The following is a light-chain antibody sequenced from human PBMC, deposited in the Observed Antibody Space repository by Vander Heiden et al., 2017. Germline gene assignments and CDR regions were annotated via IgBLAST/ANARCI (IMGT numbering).Light chain of an antibody. J-gene: IGKJ1*01. V-gene: IGKV1-39*01. CDR3: QQSYKTPRT. Sequence: DIQLTQSPSSLSASVGDRVTITCRASQTVIKYLNWSQQKTGKAPKLLIHGASSLQSGVPSRFSGSGSGTDFTLTITTLQPEDFATYYCQQSYKTPRTFGQGTKVEIK. CDR1: QTVIKY. CDR2: GAS.